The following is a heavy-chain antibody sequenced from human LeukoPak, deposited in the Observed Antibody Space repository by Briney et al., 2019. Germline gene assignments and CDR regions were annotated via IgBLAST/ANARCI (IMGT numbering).Heavy chain of an antibody. Sequence: GGSLRLSCATSGFTFSSYAMSWVRQAPGKGLEWVSAISNSGRSTYHADSVKGRFTISRDNSKNTLYLQMNSLRAEDTAVYYCARDSSGFDPWGQGTLVTVSS. J-gene: IGHJ5*02. V-gene: IGHV3-23*01. CDR3: ARDSSGFDP. D-gene: IGHD2-15*01. CDR2: ISNSGRST. CDR1: GFTFSSYA.